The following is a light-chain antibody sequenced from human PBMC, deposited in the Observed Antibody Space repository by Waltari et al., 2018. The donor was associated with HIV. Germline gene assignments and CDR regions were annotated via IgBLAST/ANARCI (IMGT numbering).Light chain of an antibody. CDR2: EVS. V-gene: IGLV2-14*01. Sequence: QSALTQPASVSGSPGQSITISCTGTSSDVGGYNYVSWYQHHPGKAPKLLIYEVSNRPSGVSNRFSVSKSDNTASLTISGLQAEDEADYYCSSYTSGTNVIFGGGTKLTVL. CDR3: SSYTSGTNVI. CDR1: SSDVGGYNY. J-gene: IGLJ2*01.